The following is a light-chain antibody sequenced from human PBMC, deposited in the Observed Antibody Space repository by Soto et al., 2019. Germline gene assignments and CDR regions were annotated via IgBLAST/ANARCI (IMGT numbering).Light chain of an antibody. CDR3: NSYTTSNTLV. CDR1: SSDVGTYNY. CDR2: DVS. V-gene: IGLV2-14*01. J-gene: IGLJ1*01. Sequence: QSALTQPRSVSGPPGQSVSISCSGTSSDVGTYNYVSWYQQHPGKAPKLMIYDVSHRPSGVSNRFSASKSGNTASLTISGLQAEDEADYFCNSYTTSNTLVLGTGTKLTVL.